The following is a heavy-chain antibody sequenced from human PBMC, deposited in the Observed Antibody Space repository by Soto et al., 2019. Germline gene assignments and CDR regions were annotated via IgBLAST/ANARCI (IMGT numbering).Heavy chain of an antibody. J-gene: IGHJ4*02. D-gene: IGHD3-10*01. CDR2: IYPGDSET. Sequence: PGESLKISCKVSGYSFSSYWIGWVRQKPGKGLEWMGIIYPGDSETRYSPSFQGQVTISVDKSISTAYLQWSSLKASDTAMYYCARSGGSGVYVHPDYWGQGSLVTVSS. V-gene: IGHV5-51*01. CDR3: ARSGGSGVYVHPDY. CDR1: GYSFSSYW.